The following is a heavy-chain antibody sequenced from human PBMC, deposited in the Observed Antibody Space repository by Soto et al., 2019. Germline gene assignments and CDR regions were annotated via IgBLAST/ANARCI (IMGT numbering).Heavy chain of an antibody. CDR2: ISDYNGNV. Sequence: ASVKASCKSSGDTFTGFGISWVRQAPGQGLEWMGWISDYNGNVKYAQKLQGRVTMTTDTSTSTAYMELTSLRSDDTAVYYCARALEYYYGSGSYQNWFDPWGQGTLVTVSS. CDR3: ARALEYYYGSGSYQNWFDP. J-gene: IGHJ5*02. D-gene: IGHD3-10*01. CDR1: GDTFTGFG. V-gene: IGHV1-18*01.